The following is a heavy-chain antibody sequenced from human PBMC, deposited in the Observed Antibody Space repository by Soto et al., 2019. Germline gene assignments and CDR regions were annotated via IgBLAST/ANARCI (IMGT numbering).Heavy chain of an antibody. Sequence: PGWSLRLSCAASGLNFEKCSMNWVRQPPGKGPEWLASISPSSTYIRYADSVKGRFTISRDNARNSLSLQMMNLRADDTAIYYCATDKGDIEVVPATTWGQGTLVTVSA. V-gene: IGHV3-21*04. CDR3: ATDKGDIEVVPATT. J-gene: IGHJ4*02. CDR1: GLNFEKCS. D-gene: IGHD2-15*01. CDR2: ISPSSTYI.